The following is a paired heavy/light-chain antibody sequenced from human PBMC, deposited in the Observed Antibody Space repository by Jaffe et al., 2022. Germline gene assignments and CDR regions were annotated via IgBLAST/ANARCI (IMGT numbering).Heavy chain of an antibody. CDR2: IDSRGSRT. D-gene: IGHD2-8*01. Sequence: EVQLLESGGDLVQPGGSLRLSCAASGFTFSSYAMSWVRQAPGKGPEWVSGIDSRGSRTFYEDSVKGRFTISRDNSKNTLYLQMNSLRPEDTAVYFCAKEAAVLGVPYFDSWGQGTLVTVSS. CDR3: AKEAAVLGVPYFDS. V-gene: IGHV3-23*01. J-gene: IGHJ4*02. CDR1: GFTFSSYA.
Light chain of an antibody. CDR1: QTFRSSY. V-gene: IGKV3-20*01. Sequence: EIVLTQSPGTLSLSPGERATLSCRASQTFRSSYLAWYQQRPGQAPRLLIYGASSRATGIPDRFSGSGSGTDFTLTISRLEPEDFAVYYCQQYGGSPTTFGQGTKLEIK. J-gene: IGKJ2*01. CDR2: GAS. CDR3: QQYGGSPTT.